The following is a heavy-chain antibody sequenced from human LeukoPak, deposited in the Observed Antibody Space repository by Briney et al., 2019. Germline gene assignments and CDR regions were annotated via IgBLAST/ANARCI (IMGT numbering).Heavy chain of an antibody. Sequence: ASVKVSCKASGYTFTSHGITWVRQAPGQGLEWLGWINIYNGNTNYVQNLQGRVTLTTDTSTSTAYMELRSLRSDDTAVYYCARESKWELGYFDYWGQGTLVTVSS. J-gene: IGHJ4*02. V-gene: IGHV1-18*01. D-gene: IGHD1-26*01. CDR1: GYTFTSHG. CDR2: INIYNGNT. CDR3: ARESKWELGYFDY.